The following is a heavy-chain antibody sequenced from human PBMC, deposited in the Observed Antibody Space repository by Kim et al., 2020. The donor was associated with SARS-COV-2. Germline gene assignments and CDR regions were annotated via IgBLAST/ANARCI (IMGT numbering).Heavy chain of an antibody. D-gene: IGHD1-7*01. CDR3: ARDSPGLYAGTTGRHAFDV. CDR1: GASISSGDFY. CDR2: IHSTGVA. J-gene: IGHJ3*01. V-gene: IGHV4-30-4*01. Sequence: SETLSLTCSVSGASISSGDFYWSWIRQPPGKGLEWVGFIHSTGVAYYTPSLQGRTSILLDTSMNQFSLKINSVTGADTAVYFCARDSPGLYAGTTGRHAFDVWAQGNWSSSLQ.